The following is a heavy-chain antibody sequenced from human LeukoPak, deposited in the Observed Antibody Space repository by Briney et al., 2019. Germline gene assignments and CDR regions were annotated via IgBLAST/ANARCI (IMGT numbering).Heavy chain of an antibody. CDR2: IFHSGSI. V-gene: IGHV4-38-2*01. D-gene: IGHD3-22*01. CDR1: GYSISSGYY. Sequence: SETLSLTCAVSGYSISSGYYWGWIRQSPGKGLEWIATIFHSGSIYYNPSLRSRVTLSVDTSKNQFSLRLNSVTAADTALYYCARMGVSYYYDSSTYYPTAFDVWGQGTMVSVSS. J-gene: IGHJ3*01. CDR3: ARMGVSYYYDSSTYYPTAFDV.